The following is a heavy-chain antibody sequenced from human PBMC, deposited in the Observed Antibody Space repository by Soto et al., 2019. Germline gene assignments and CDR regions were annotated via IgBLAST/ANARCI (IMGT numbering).Heavy chain of an antibody. CDR2: ISYDGSKT. J-gene: IGHJ5*02. D-gene: IGHD3-22*01. CDR1: GSGFRTYG. CDR3: AKQKGGMVMEYIWFDP. V-gene: IGHV3-30*18. Sequence: RRLSCAASGSGFRTYGMHWVRQAPGKGLEWVAGISYDGSKTYYVDSVKGRFTISRDNSRNTLYLRVNSLRPEDTAIYYCAKQKGGMVMEYIWFDPWGQGTLVTVSS.